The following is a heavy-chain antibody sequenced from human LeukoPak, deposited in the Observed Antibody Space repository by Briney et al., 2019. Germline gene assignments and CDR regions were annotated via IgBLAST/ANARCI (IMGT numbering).Heavy chain of an antibody. J-gene: IGHJ6*02. Sequence: RPGGSLRLSCAASGFTFSSYWMNWARQAPGKGLEWVASINHNGNVNYYVDSVKGRFTISRDNAKNSLYLQMSNLRAEDTAVYSCARGGGLDVWGQGATVTVSS. V-gene: IGHV3-7*03. CDR1: GFTFSSYW. D-gene: IGHD3-16*01. CDR3: ARGGGLDV. CDR2: INHNGNVN.